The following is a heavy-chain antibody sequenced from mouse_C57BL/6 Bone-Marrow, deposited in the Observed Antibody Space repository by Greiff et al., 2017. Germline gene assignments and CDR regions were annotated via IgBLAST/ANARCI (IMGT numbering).Heavy chain of an antibody. J-gene: IGHJ3*01. CDR1: GFTFSSYA. V-gene: IGHV5-4*03. CDR2: ISDGGSYT. CDR3: ARKLGRGFAY. D-gene: IGHD4-1*01. Sequence: EVKLVESGGGLVKPGGSLKLSCAASGFTFSSYAMSWVRQTPEKRLEWVATISDGGSYTYYPDNVKGRFTISRDNAKNNLYLQMSHLKSEDTAMYYCARKLGRGFAYWGQGTLVTVSA.